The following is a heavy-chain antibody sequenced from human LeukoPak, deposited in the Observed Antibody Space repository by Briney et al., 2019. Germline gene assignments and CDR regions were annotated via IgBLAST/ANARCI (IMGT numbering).Heavy chain of an antibody. CDR2: IKSKTDGGTT. Sequence: GGSLRLSCAASGFSFSSYSMKWVRQAPGKGLEWVGRIKSKTDGGTTDYAAPVKGRFTISRDDSKNTLYLQMNSLKTEDTAVYYCTTDLLGYYYYYMDVWGKGTTVTVSS. V-gene: IGHV3-15*01. CDR3: TTDLLGYYYYYMDV. D-gene: IGHD2/OR15-2a*01. CDR1: GFSFSSYS. J-gene: IGHJ6*03.